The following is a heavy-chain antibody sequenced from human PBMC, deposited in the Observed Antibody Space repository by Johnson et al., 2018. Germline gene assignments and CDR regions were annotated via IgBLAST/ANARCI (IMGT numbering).Heavy chain of an antibody. V-gene: IGHV3-15*07. CDR3: TTDSTTKLYYSYYMDG. Sequence: VQPVQCAGGLVKPGGSXRPSCAASGFMFSHAYMTWVRQAPGKALEWVCRIQRKGDGETTDSATTVIGRVTSSRDDSKDTLYLQMNSLDIDDPAVYYSTTDSTTKLYYSYYMDGWGKGTTVTVSS. J-gene: IGHJ6*03. D-gene: IGHD2-2*01. CDR1: GFMFSHAY. CDR2: IQRKGDGETT.